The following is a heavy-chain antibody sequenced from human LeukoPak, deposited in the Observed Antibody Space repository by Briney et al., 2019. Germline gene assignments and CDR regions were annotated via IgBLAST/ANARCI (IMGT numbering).Heavy chain of an antibody. J-gene: IGHJ4*02. CDR2: IYHSGST. CDR3: ARVLSGSRGDY. D-gene: IGHD1-26*01. V-gene: IGHV4-38-2*02. CDR1: GYSISSGYY. Sequence: SETLSLTCTVSGYSISSGYYWGWIRQPPGKGLEWIGSIYHSGSTYYNPFLKSRVTISVDTSKNQFSLKLSSVTAADTAVYYCARVLSGSRGDYSGQGTLVTVSS.